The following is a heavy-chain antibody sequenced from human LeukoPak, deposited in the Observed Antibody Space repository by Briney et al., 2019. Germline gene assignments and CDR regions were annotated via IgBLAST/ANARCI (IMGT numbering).Heavy chain of an antibody. V-gene: IGHV5-51*01. CDR3: ARLDPTYYYDSSGYRNWFDP. J-gene: IGHJ5*02. Sequence: GESLKIFCKGSGYSFTSYWIGWVRQMPGKGLEWMGIIYPGDSDTRYSPSFQGQVTISADKSISTAYLQWSSLKASDTAMYYCARLDPTYYYDSSGYRNWFDPWGQGTLVTVSS. CDR1: GYSFTSYW. D-gene: IGHD3-22*01. CDR2: IYPGDSDT.